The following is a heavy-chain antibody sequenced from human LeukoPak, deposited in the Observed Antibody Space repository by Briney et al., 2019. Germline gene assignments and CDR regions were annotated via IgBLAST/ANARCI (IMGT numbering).Heavy chain of an antibody. V-gene: IGHV4-34*01. J-gene: IGHJ6*03. CDR2: INHSGST. D-gene: IGHD3-16*01. CDR1: GGSFSGYY. Sequence: SETLSLTCAVYGGSFSGYYWSWIRQPPGKGLEWIGEINHSGSTNYNPSLKSRVTISVDTSKNQLSLKLSSVTAADTAVYYCARVVDPGGYYYYYYMDVWGKGTTVTVSS. CDR3: ARVVDPGGYYYYYYMDV.